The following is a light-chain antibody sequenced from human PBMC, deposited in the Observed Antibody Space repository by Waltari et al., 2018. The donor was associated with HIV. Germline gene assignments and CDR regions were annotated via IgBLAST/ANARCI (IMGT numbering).Light chain of an antibody. V-gene: IGKV1-39*01. CDR3: QQSYSTPQT. J-gene: IGKJ1*01. Sequence: DIQMTQSPSSLSASVGDRVTITCRASQSISSYLNWYQQKQGKAPNLMIYAASGLQSGVPSRFSGSGSVTDFTLTISSLQPEDFATYYCQQSYSTPQTFGQGTKVEIQ. CDR1: QSISSY. CDR2: AAS.